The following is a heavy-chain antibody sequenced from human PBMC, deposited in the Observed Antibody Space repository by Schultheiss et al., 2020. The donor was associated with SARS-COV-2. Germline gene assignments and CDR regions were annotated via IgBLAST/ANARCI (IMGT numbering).Heavy chain of an antibody. V-gene: IGHV4-39*01. CDR3: ATQLVLGWFDP. J-gene: IGHJ5*02. D-gene: IGHD6-13*01. CDR1: GGSISSGGYY. Sequence: SETLSLTCTVSGGSISSGGYYWSWIRQHPGKGLEWIGSIYYTGSTYYNPSLKSRVTISVDTSKNRFSLKLSSVTAADTAVYYCATQLVLGWFDPWGQGTLVTVSS. CDR2: IYYTGST.